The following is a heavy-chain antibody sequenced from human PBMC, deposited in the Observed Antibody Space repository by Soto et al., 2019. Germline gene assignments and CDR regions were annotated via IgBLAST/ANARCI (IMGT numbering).Heavy chain of an antibody. CDR2: ISTDNGNT. V-gene: IGHV1-18*01. J-gene: IGHJ6*02. CDR1: GYTFTNSG. D-gene: IGHD3-3*01. Sequence: ASVKVSCKASGYTFTNSGISWVRQAPGQGLKWMGWISTDNGNTNYAQHLQGRVSMTTDTSTSTAYMDLRSLRSDDTAVYYCARDQVITTFGLYAMSSNGMYVWAQGATVPVSS. CDR3: ARDQVITTFGLYAMSSNGMYV.